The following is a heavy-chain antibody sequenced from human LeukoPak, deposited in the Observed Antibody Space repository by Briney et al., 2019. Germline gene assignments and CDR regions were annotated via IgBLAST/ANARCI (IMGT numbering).Heavy chain of an antibody. Sequence: GGSLRLSCADSGITFNNAWMSWVRQAPGKGLEWVSVIYSGGDTYYTDSVKGRFTISRDNSKNTLHLQMNSLRVEDTAVYYCARSNCNSCYLGVWYYFDYWGQGTLVTVSS. CDR1: GITFNNAW. CDR2: IYSGGDT. CDR3: ARSNCNSCYLGVWYYFDY. V-gene: IGHV3-66*01. J-gene: IGHJ4*02. D-gene: IGHD1/OR15-1a*01.